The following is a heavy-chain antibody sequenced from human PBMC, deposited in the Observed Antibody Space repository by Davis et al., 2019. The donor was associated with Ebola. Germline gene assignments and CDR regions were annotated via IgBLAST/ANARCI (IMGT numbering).Heavy chain of an antibody. D-gene: IGHD5-18*01. CDR2: INHVGST. J-gene: IGHJ3*01. Sequence: SETLSLTCAVYGGSFSDYYWTWIRQSPGKGLEWIGEINHVGSTYYYPSLKSRVTFSVDSSKSQFSLKLSSVTAADTAVYFCARPRDFGYGDPFDLWGQGAVVTVSP. CDR1: GGSFSDYY. CDR3: ARPRDFGYGDPFDL. V-gene: IGHV4-34*01.